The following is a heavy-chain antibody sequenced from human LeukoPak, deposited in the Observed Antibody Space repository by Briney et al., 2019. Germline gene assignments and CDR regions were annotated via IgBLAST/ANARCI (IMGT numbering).Heavy chain of an antibody. V-gene: IGHV3-33*01. CDR3: ARGYLSSGWHRLGY. Sequence: PGGSLRLSCAASGFIFSSYGMHWVRQALGKGLEWVAVIWYDGSNKYYADSVKGRFTISRDNSKNTLYLQMNSLRVEDTAVYYCARGYLSSGWHRLGYWGQGTLVTVSS. CDR1: GFIFSSYG. D-gene: IGHD6-19*01. J-gene: IGHJ4*02. CDR2: IWYDGSNK.